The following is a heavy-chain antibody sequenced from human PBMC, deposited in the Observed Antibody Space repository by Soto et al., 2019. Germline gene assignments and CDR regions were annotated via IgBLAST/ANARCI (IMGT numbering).Heavy chain of an antibody. CDR2: INPNSGGT. CDR1: GYTFTGYY. V-gene: IGHV1-2*04. Sequence: ASVKVSCKASGYTFTGYYMHWVRQAPGQGLEWMGWINPNSGGTNYAQKFQGWVTMTRDTSISTAYMELSRLRSDDTAVYYCARVDTGYCSGGSCYYFDYWGQGTLVTVSS. CDR3: ARVDTGYCSGGSCYYFDY. D-gene: IGHD2-15*01. J-gene: IGHJ4*02.